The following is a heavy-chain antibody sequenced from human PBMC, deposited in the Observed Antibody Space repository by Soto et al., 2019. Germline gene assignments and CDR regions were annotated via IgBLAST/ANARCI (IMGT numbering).Heavy chain of an antibody. CDR3: ARDIVVVVAARPNYGMDV. Sequence: VSVKVSCKASGYTFTIYGISWVRQAPGQGLEWMGWISAYNGNTNYAQKLQGRVTMTTDTSTSTAYMELRSLRSDDTAVYYCARDIVVVVAARPNYGMDVWGQGTTVTVSS. CDR2: ISAYNGNT. V-gene: IGHV1-18*01. D-gene: IGHD2-15*01. CDR1: GYTFTIYG. J-gene: IGHJ6*02.